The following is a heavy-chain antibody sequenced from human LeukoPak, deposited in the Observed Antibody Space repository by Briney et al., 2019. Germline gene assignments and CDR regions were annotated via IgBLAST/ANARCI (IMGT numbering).Heavy chain of an antibody. J-gene: IGHJ4*02. D-gene: IGHD5-12*01. CDR2: ISYDGSNK. Sequence: GSLRLSCEASGFTFSSYGMHWVRQAPGKGMEWVAVISYDGSNKYYADSVKGRFTISRDNSKNTLYLQMNSLRTEDTAVYYCAQDGASLRFDHRGPGTLVTVSS. CDR1: GFTFSSYG. V-gene: IGHV3-30*18. CDR3: AQDGASLRFDH.